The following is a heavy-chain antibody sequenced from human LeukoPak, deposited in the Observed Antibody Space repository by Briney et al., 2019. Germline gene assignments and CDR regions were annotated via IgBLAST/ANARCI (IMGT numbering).Heavy chain of an antibody. CDR2: FDGNADGT. D-gene: IGHD2-15*01. CDR1: GFTFSRFA. CDR3: AKPRIIGLGWAQFDY. J-gene: IGHJ4*02. V-gene: IGHV3-23*01. Sequence: YPGGSLRLSCVTSGFTFSRFAMTWVRQPPGKGLEWVASFDGNADGTYYADSVKGRCTISRDNSKNTLYLQINSLRAEDTAIYYCAKPRIIGLGWAQFDYWGQGTLVTVSS.